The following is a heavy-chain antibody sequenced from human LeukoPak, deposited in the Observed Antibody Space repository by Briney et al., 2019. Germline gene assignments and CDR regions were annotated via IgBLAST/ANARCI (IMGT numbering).Heavy chain of an antibody. D-gene: IGHD3-16*01. J-gene: IGHJ4*02. CDR1: GFTFSSYS. CDR3: AKTLGLRMEPADY. V-gene: IGHV3-21*04. CDR2: ISSSSSYI. Sequence: GGSLRLSCAASGFTFSSYSMNWVRQAPGKGLEWVSSISSSSSYIYYADSVKGRFTISRDNSKNTLYLQMNSLRAKDTAVYYCAKTLGLRMEPADYWGQGTLVTVSS.